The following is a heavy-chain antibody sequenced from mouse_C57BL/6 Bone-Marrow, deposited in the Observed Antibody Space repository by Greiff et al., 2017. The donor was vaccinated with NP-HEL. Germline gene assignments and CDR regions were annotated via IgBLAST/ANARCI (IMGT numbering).Heavy chain of an antibody. D-gene: IGHD6-5*01. CDR3: ARLLPYRPYAMDY. Sequence: QVQLKQPGAELVKPGASVKMSCKASGYTFTSYWITWVKQRPGQGLEWIGDIYPGSGSTNYNEKFKSKATLTVDTSSSTAYMQLSSLTSEDSAVYYCARLLPYRPYAMDYWGQGTSVTVSS. J-gene: IGHJ4*01. V-gene: IGHV1-55*01. CDR1: GYTFTSYW. CDR2: IYPGSGST.